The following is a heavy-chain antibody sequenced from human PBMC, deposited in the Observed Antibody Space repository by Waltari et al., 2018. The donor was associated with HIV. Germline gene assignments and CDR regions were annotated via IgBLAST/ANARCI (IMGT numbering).Heavy chain of an antibody. V-gene: IGHV1-3*01. Sequence: QVQLVQSGAEVKKPGASVKVSCKASGYTFTSYAMHWVRQAPGQRLEWMGWINAGNGNTKYSQKFQGRVTITRDTSASTAYMELSSLRSEDTAVYYCARAGGSWYFESWFDPWGQGTLVTVSS. D-gene: IGHD6-13*01. CDR3: ARAGGSWYFESWFDP. CDR1: GYTFTSYA. J-gene: IGHJ5*02. CDR2: INAGNGNT.